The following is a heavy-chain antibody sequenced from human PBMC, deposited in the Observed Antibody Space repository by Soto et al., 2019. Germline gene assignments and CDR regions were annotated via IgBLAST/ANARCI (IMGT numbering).Heavy chain of an antibody. Sequence: EVHLLESGGGLVQPGGSLRLSCATSGFSFSNFAMSWVRQAPGKGLEWVSAISGGAGSTHYADSVKGRFTISRDNYRNTLFPHMNSLRAEDTALYYCAKSVTVVVVKHYFAYWGQGMLVTVSS. CDR3: AKSVTVVVVKHYFAY. CDR1: GFSFSNFA. D-gene: IGHD2-21*01. CDR2: ISGGAGST. V-gene: IGHV3-23*01. J-gene: IGHJ4*02.